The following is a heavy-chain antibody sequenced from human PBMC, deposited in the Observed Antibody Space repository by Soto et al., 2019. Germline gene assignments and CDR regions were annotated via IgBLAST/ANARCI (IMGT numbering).Heavy chain of an antibody. V-gene: IGHV1-18*01. CDR1: GYTFTSYG. CDR3: ARDAQPSLRFLQWFTMDV. D-gene: IGHD3-3*01. CDR2: ISAYNGNT. J-gene: IGHJ6*02. Sequence: ASVKVSCKASGYTFTSYGISWVRQAPGQGLEWMGWISAYNGNTNYAQKLQGRVTMTTDTSTSTAYMELRSLRSDDTAVYYCARDAQPSLRFLQWFTMDVWGQGTTVTVSS.